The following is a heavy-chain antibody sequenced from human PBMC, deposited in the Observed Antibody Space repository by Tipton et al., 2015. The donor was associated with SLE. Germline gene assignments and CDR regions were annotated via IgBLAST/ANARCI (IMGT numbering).Heavy chain of an antibody. V-gene: IGHV4-4*09. J-gene: IGHJ6*02. CDR2: ISDGGGT. D-gene: IGHD2-15*01. CDR3: ARGKLTWRGAIIGADV. CDR1: GGSISSYS. Sequence: LRLSCTVSGGSISSYSWCWIRQPPGKGLEWLGYISDGGGTNNNPSLKSRVTISVDPAKNDFSLKLTSVTAADTAVYYCARGKLTWRGAIIGADVWGQGTTVNVSS.